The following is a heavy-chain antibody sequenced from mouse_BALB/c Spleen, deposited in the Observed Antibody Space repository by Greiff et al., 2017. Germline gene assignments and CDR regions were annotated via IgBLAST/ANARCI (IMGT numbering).Heavy chain of an antibody. Sequence: VQLQQSGAELVRPGTSVKVSCKASGYAFTNYLIEWVKQRPGQGLEWIGVINPGSGGTNYNEKFKGKATLTADKSSSTAYMELRSLTSEDSAVYYCAPYDGYYVGFAYWGQGTLVTVSA. CDR2: INPGSGGT. J-gene: IGHJ3*01. V-gene: IGHV1-54*01. CDR3: APYDGYYVGFAY. D-gene: IGHD2-3*01. CDR1: GYAFTNYL.